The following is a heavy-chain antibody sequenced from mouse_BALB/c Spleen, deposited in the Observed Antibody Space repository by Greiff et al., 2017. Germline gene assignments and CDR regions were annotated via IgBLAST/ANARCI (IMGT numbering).Heavy chain of an antibody. CDR3: ARYGNYWYFDG. Sequence: EVQLQESGPGLVKPSQSLSLTCSVTGYSITSGYYWNWIRQFPGNKLEWMGYISYDGSNNYNPSLKNRISITRYTSKNQFFLKLNSVTTEDTATYYCARYGNYWYFDGWGAGTTVTVSS. V-gene: IGHV3-6*02. CDR2: ISYDGSN. D-gene: IGHD2-10*02. J-gene: IGHJ1*01. CDR1: GYSITSGYY.